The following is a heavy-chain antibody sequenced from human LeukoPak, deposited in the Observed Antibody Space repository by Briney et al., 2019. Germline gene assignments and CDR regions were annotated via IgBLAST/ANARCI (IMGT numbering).Heavy chain of an antibody. CDR2: VYYSGTT. CDR3: ARAPMPNYYYYYMDV. D-gene: IGHD2-2*01. CDR1: GGSFSSYY. J-gene: IGHJ6*03. V-gene: IGHV4-59*08. Sequence: SETLSLTCTVSGGSFSSYYWNWIRQPPGKGLEWIGYVYYSGTTNYNPSLKSRVTISVDTSKNQFSLKLSSVTAADTAVYYCARAPMPNYYYYYMDVWGKGTTVTVSS.